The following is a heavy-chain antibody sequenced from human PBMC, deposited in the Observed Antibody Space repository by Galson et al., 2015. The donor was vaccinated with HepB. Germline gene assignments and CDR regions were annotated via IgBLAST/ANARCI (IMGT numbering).Heavy chain of an antibody. D-gene: IGHD2-2*01. CDR2: MNPNSGNT. CDR1: GYTFTSYD. J-gene: IGHJ3*02. Sequence: SVKVSCKASGYTFTSYDINWVRQATGQGLEWMGWMNPNSGNTGYAQKFQGRVTMTRDTSTSTVYMELSSLRSEDTAVYYCARRLGYCSSTSCYHDAFEIWGQGTMVTVSP. CDR3: ARRLGYCSSTSCYHDAFEI. V-gene: IGHV1-8*01.